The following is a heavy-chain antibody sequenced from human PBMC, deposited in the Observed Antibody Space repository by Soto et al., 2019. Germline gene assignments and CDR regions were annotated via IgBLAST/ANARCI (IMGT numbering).Heavy chain of an antibody. J-gene: IGHJ5*02. Sequence: PGGSLRLSCAASGFTFSTYWMQWVRQAPGKGLVWVSRLNTDGSTTNYADSVRGRFTISRDNAKNTLYLQMNSLRAEDTALYYCAKDIGYGSGSYFTWFDPWGQGTLVTVSS. CDR3: AKDIGYGSGSYFTWFDP. V-gene: IGHV3-74*01. CDR1: GFTFSTYW. D-gene: IGHD3-10*01. CDR2: LNTDGSTT.